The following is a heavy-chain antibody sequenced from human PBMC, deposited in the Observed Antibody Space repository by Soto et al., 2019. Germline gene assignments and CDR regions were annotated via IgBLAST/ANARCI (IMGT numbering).Heavy chain of an antibody. J-gene: IGHJ3*02. D-gene: IGHD2-15*01. CDR1: GGTFSSYT. CDR3: ERYCSGGSCYPNDAFDI. V-gene: IGHV1-69*02. Sequence: QVQLVQSGDEVKKPGSSVKVSCKASGGTFSSYTISWVRQAPGHGLEWMGRIIPILGIANYAQKFQGRVTITADKSTSTAYMELSSLRSEDTAVSYCERYCSGGSCYPNDAFDIWGQGTMVTVSS. CDR2: IIPILGIA.